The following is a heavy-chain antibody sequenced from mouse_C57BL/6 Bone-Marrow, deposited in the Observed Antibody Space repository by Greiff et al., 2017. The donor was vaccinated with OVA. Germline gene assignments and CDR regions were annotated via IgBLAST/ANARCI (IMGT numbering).Heavy chain of an antibody. V-gene: IGHV1-18*01. CDR3: ARGSYYDYDGGAWFAY. D-gene: IGHD2-4*01. Sequence: EVQLQQSGPELAKPGASVKIPCKASGYTFTDYNMDWVKQSHGKSLEWIGDINSNNGGTIYNQKFKGKATLTVDKSSSTAYMELRSLTSEDTAVYYCARGSYYDYDGGAWFAYWGQGTLVTVSA. J-gene: IGHJ3*01. CDR1: GYTFTDYN. CDR2: INSNNGGT.